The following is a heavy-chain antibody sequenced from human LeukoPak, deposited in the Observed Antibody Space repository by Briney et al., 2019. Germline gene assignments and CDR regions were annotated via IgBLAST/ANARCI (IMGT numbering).Heavy chain of an antibody. CDR2: IHPNSGGT. D-gene: IGHD6-19*01. CDR3: ARLASVPG. CDR1: GYTFTRYY. Sequence: GGSVKVSCKASGYTFTRYYLHWVRQAPGQRLEWMGWIHPNSGGTSYAQRFQGRVTMTRDTSISTAYMELSSLRSDDTALYFCARLASVPGWGQGTLFTVSS. J-gene: IGHJ1*01. V-gene: IGHV1-2*02.